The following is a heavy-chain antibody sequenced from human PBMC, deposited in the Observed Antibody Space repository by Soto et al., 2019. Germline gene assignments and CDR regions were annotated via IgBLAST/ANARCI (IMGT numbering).Heavy chain of an antibody. V-gene: IGHV3-23*01. CDR2: TIGSGGT. Sequence: SWVRQTPGKGLEWVSGTIGSGGTDYADSLKGRLTISRDNSKNTLYLQINSLSPEDTAVCFCAKELWLEDLSRDYYYGLDVWGQGTTVTVSS. CDR3: AKELWLEDLSRDYYYGLDV. J-gene: IGHJ6*02. D-gene: IGHD3-10*01.